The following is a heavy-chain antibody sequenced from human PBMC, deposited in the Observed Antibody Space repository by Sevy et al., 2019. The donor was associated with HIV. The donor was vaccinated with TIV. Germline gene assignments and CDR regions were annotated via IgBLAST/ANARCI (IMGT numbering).Heavy chain of an antibody. CDR2: IFHTGNT. D-gene: IGHD4-17*01. Sequence: SETLSLTCAVSGDSISSGTYSWNWIRQPPGKGLEWIGYIFHTGNTYYNPSLKSRVTMSVDRSKNQFSLRMNSVTAADTAVYFCARDGDTMTTPGSFDFWGQGTMVTVSS. J-gene: IGHJ3*01. V-gene: IGHV4-30-2*01. CDR3: ARDGDTMTTPGSFDF. CDR1: GDSISSGTYS.